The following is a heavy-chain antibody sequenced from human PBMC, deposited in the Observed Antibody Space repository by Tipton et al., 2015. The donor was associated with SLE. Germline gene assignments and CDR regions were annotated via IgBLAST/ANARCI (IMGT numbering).Heavy chain of an antibody. Sequence: TLSLTCAVYGGSFSGYFWSWIRQLPDKGLEWIGEINHSGTTNCNPSLKSRVTISVDTSKNQFSLKLNSVTAADTAVYYCATSISSSWWGGAAFDIWGQGTMVTVSS. D-gene: IGHD6-13*01. V-gene: IGHV4-34*01. CDR1: GGSFSGYF. J-gene: IGHJ3*02. CDR2: INHSGTT. CDR3: ATSISSSWWGGAAFDI.